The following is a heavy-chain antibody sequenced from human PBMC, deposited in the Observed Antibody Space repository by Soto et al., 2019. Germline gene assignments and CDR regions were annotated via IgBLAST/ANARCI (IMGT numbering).Heavy chain of an antibody. CDR1: GGSISSSHW. Sequence: SETLSLTCGVSGGSISSSHWWSWVRQPPGKGLEWIGEIYHTGSTNSNPSLKSRVTISVDKSKNQFSLKLNSVTAADTAVYYCARGGDYLFDYWGQGTLVTVSS. J-gene: IGHJ4*02. V-gene: IGHV4-4*02. CDR2: IYHTGST. D-gene: IGHD4-17*01. CDR3: ARGGDYLFDY.